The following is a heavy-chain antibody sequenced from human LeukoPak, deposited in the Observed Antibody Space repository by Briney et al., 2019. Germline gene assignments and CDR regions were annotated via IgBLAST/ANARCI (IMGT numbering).Heavy chain of an antibody. CDR1: GITFSNYA. D-gene: IGHD3-10*01. CDR2: ISASDIST. J-gene: IGHJ4*02. CDR3: AGLFSSGSGFL. Sequence: GGSLRLSCAASGITFSNYAMSWVRQAPGKGLEWVSSISASDISTYYADSVKGRFTISRDNSKNTLYLQMNSLRAEDTAMYYCAGLFSSGSGFLWGQGTLVTVSS. V-gene: IGHV3-23*01.